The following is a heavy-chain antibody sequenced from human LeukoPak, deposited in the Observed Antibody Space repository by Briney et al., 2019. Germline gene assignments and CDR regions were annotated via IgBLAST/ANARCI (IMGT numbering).Heavy chain of an antibody. CDR1: LGTFSSYA. CDR3: AGGNIVVVPAAMGWFDP. Sequence: ASVKVSCMASLGTFSSYAISWVRPAPGQGLAWLGRILPILGIANYAQKFQGRVTITADKSTSTAYMELSSLRSEDTAVYYCAGGNIVVVPAAMGWFDPWGQGTLVTVSS. CDR2: ILPILGIA. V-gene: IGHV1-69*04. J-gene: IGHJ5*02. D-gene: IGHD2-2*01.